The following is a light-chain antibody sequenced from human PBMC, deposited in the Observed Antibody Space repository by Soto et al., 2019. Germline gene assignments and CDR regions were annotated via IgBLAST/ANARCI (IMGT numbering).Light chain of an antibody. V-gene: IGKV1-5*03. CDR2: KAS. CDR1: QNTNSW. CDR3: QQYNHWYT. J-gene: IGKJ2*01. Sequence: DIQMTQSPSTLSASVGDRVSITCRASQNTNSWLAWYQQKPGKAPKLLIYKASSLQSGVPSRFSGCGSGTEFTLTISSLQPDDFATYDCQQYNHWYTFGQGTKLVIK.